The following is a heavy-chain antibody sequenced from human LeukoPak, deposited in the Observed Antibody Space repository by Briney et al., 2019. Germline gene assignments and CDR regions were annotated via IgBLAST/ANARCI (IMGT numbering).Heavy chain of an antibody. D-gene: IGHD3-22*01. J-gene: IGHJ5*02. CDR2: ISAYNGNT. Sequence: ASVKVSCKASGYTFTSYDIHWVRQAPGQGLEWMGWISAYNGNTNYAQKLQGRVTMTTDTSTSTAYMELRSLRSDDTAVYYCARVLSNYYDSSFRPWGQGTLVTVSS. CDR1: GYTFTSYD. CDR3: ARVLSNYYDSSFRP. V-gene: IGHV1-18*01.